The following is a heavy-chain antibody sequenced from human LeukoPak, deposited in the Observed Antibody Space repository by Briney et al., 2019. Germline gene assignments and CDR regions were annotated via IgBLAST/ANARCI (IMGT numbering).Heavy chain of an antibody. Sequence: GGSLRLSCEASGFSFSNYWMSWVRQAPGKGLEWVANIKQDGSEIYYVDSVRGRFTISRDNAKNSLYLQMNSLRAEDTAVYYCAKVSLNMVNDAFDIWGQGTMVSVSS. CDR3: AKVSLNMVNDAFDI. D-gene: IGHD4/OR15-4a*01. CDR2: IKQDGSEI. V-gene: IGHV3-7*01. J-gene: IGHJ3*02. CDR1: GFSFSNYW.